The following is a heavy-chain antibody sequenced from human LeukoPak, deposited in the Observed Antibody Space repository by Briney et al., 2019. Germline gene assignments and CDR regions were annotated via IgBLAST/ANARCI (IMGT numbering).Heavy chain of an antibody. D-gene: IGHD3-10*01. CDR3: ARVGYYSSGPFSYFDY. CDR2: IKQDGSEK. J-gene: IGHJ4*02. V-gene: IGHV3-7*02. Sequence: GGSLRLSCAASGFTFSSYWMSWVRQAPGKGLEWVANIKQDGSEKYYVDSVKGRFTISRDNAKNSLYLQMNSLRAEDTAVYYCARVGYYSSGPFSYFDYWGQGTLVTVSS. CDR1: GFTFSSYW.